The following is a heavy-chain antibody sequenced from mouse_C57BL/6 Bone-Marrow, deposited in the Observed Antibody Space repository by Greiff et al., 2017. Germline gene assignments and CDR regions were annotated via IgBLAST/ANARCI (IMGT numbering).Heavy chain of an antibody. J-gene: IGHJ3*01. V-gene: IGHV1-15*01. CDR3: TAYDYDVSWFAY. Sequence: VQLQQSGAELVRPGASVTLSCKASGYTFTDYEMHWVKQTPVHGLEWIGAIDPETGGTAYNQKFKGKAILTADKSSSTAYMELRSLTSEDSAVYYCTAYDYDVSWFAYGGQGTLVTVSA. CDR2: IDPETGGT. D-gene: IGHD2-4*01. CDR1: GYTFTDYE.